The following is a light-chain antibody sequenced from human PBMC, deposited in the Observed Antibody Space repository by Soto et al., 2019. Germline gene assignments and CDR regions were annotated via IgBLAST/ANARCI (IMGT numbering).Light chain of an antibody. CDR1: SSNIGSNY. CDR2: RND. CDR3: AAWDDSLSGVV. J-gene: IGLJ3*02. V-gene: IGLV1-47*01. Sequence: QPVLTQPPSASGTPGQRVTISCSGSSSNIGSNYVYWYQQLPGTAHKLLIYRNDQRPSGVPDRFSGSKSGTSASLAISGLRSDDEADYCCAAWDDSLSGVVFGGGTKLTVL.